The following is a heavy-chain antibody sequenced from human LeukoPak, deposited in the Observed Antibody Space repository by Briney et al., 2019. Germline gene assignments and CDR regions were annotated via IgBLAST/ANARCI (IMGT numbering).Heavy chain of an antibody. Sequence: PGGSLRLSCAASGFIFSPFWVTWVRPAPRMGLEWVANMKADGGEKFYVDSVRGRFTISRDNAKHSLYLQMNSLRVDDTRVYYLSRGRTVLYIDLWGRGTLVTVST. CDR2: MKADGGEK. CDR1: GFIFSPFW. D-gene: IGHD2-8*02. J-gene: IGHJ2*01. CDR3: SRGRTVLYIDL. V-gene: IGHV3-7*01.